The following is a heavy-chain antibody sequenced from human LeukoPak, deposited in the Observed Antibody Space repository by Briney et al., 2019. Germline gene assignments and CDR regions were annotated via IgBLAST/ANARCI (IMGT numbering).Heavy chain of an antibody. D-gene: IGHD6-13*01. Sequence: ASVKVSCKASGYTFTSCDINWVRQATGQGLEWMGWMNPNSGNTGYAQKFQGRVTITRNTSISTAYMELSSLRSEDTAVYYCAQTSSPRGPGAFDIWGQGTMVTVSS. J-gene: IGHJ3*02. CDR1: GYTFTSCD. V-gene: IGHV1-8*03. CDR2: MNPNSGNT. CDR3: AQTSSPRGPGAFDI.